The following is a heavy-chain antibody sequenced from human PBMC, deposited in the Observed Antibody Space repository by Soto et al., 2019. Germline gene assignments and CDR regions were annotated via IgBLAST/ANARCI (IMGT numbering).Heavy chain of an antibody. CDR3: AKAGGYYRYYFDY. Sequence: GGSLRLSCAASGFTFSSYAMSWVRQAPGKGLECASAISGSGGSTYYADSVKGRFTISRDNSKNTLYLQMNSLRAEDTAVYYCAKAGGYYRYYFDYWGQGTLVTVYS. J-gene: IGHJ4*02. CDR2: ISGSGGST. V-gene: IGHV3-23*01. CDR1: GFTFSSYA. D-gene: IGHD3-22*01.